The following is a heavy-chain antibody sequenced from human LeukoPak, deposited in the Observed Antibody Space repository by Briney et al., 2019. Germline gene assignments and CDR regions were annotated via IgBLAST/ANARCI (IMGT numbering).Heavy chain of an antibody. CDR2: INPNSGGT. D-gene: IGHD6-13*01. J-gene: IGHJ4*02. CDR1: GGTFSSYA. CDR3: ARFPIAAAGTAAFDY. V-gene: IGHV1-2*02. Sequence: ASVKVSCKASGGTFSSYAISWVRQAPGQGLEWMGWINPNSGGTNYAQKFQGRVTMTRDTSISTAYMELSRLRSDDTAVCYCARFPIAAAGTAAFDYWGQGTLVTVSS.